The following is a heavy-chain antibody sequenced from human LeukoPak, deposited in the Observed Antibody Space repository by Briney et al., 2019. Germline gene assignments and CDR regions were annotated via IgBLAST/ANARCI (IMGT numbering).Heavy chain of an antibody. Sequence: GGSLRLSCAASGFTFSSYWMSWVRQAPGKGLEWVANIKQDGSEKYYVDSVKGRFTISRDNAKNSLYLQMNSLRAEDTAVYYCARDANDYGDSFDYWGQGTLVTVSS. CDR3: ARDANDYGDSFDY. V-gene: IGHV3-7*01. D-gene: IGHD4-17*01. J-gene: IGHJ4*02. CDR2: IKQDGSEK. CDR1: GFTFSSYW.